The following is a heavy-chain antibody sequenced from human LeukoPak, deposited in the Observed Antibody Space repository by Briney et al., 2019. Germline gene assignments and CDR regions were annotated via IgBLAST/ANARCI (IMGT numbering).Heavy chain of an antibody. CDR1: GFTVSTNY. V-gene: IGHV3-53*01. Sequence: PGGSLRLSCAASGFTVSTNYMNWVRQAPGKGLEWVSIIYSGGSTYYADSVKGRFTISRDNSKNTLYLQMNSLRAEDTAVYYCAREGQSTAFDYWGQGTLDTVSS. D-gene: IGHD5-18*01. CDR3: AREGQSTAFDY. CDR2: IYSGGST. J-gene: IGHJ4*02.